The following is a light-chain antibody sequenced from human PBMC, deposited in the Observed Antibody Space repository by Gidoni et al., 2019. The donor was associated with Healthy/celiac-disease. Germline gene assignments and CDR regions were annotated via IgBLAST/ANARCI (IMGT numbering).Light chain of an antibody. CDR3: QQYNSYPWT. CDR1: QSISSW. Sequence: DIQMTQSPSTLSASVGDRVTITCRASQSISSWLAWYQQKPGKAPKLLIYKASSLESGVPSRFSDSGSGTEFTLTISSLQPDDFATYHCQQYNSYPWTFGQGTKVEIK. V-gene: IGKV1-5*03. J-gene: IGKJ1*01. CDR2: KAS.